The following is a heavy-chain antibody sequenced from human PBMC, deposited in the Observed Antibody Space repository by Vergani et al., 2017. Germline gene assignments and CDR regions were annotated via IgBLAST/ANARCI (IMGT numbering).Heavy chain of an antibody. V-gene: IGHV4-59*01. CDR3: ARDRVYRYGYYYYYYGRDV. J-gene: IGHJ6*01. CDR1: GGSISSYY. D-gene: IGHD5-18*01. Sequence: QVQLQASGPGLVKPSETLSLTCTVSGGSISSYYWSWIRQPPGKGLEWIVYIYYSGSTNYNPSLKSRVTISVDTSKNQFSLKLSSVTAADTAVYYCARDRVYRYGYYYYYYGRDVWREGTTVTVSS. CDR2: IYYSGST.